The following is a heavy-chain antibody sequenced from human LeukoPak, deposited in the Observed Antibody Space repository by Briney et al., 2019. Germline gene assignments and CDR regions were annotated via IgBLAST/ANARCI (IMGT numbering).Heavy chain of an antibody. CDR1: GGSISSYY. CDR3: ARALAAAGIGGYYYYYGMDV. CDR2: IYYSGST. Sequence: SETLSLTCTVSGGSISSYYWSWIRQPPGKGLEWIGYIYYSGSTNYNPSLKSRVTTSVDTSKNQFSLKLSSVTAADTAVYYCARALAAAGIGGYYYYYGMDVWGQGTTVTVSS. J-gene: IGHJ6*02. V-gene: IGHV4-59*01. D-gene: IGHD6-13*01.